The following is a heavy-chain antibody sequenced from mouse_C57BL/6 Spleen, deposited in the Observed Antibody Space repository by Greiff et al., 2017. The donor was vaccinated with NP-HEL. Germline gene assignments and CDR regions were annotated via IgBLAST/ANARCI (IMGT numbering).Heavy chain of an antibody. V-gene: IGHV1-26*01. Sequence: VQLRQSGPELVKPGASVKISCKASGYTFTDYYMNWVKQSHGKSLEWIGDINPNNGGTSYNQKFKGKATLTVDKSSSTAYMELRSLTSEDSAVYYCARPTAQAMWFAYWGQGTLVTVSA. CDR1: GYTFTDYY. D-gene: IGHD3-2*02. CDR2: INPNNGGT. CDR3: ARPTAQAMWFAY. J-gene: IGHJ3*01.